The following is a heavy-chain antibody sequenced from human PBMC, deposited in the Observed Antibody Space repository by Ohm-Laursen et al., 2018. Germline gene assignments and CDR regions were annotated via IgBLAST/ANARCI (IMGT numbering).Heavy chain of an antibody. CDR1: GFTFSNHG. CDR2: ISRDGSTK. CDR3: ARDWVIEAAAGNDY. J-gene: IGHJ4*02. D-gene: IGHD6-13*01. Sequence: SSLRLSCAASGFTFSNHGMHWVRQAPGKGLEWVAIISRDGSTKYYGDSVKGRFTISRDNAKNSLYLQMNSLRAEDTAVYYCARDWVIEAAAGNDYWGQGTLVTVSS. V-gene: IGHV3-30*03.